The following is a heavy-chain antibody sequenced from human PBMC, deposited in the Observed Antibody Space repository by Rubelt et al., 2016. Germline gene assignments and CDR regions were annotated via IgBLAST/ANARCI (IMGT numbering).Heavy chain of an antibody. Sequence: QVQLQQWGAGLLKPSETLSLTCAVYGGSFSGYYWSWIRQPPGKGLEWIGEINHSGSTNYNPTLKSCVTISVDPSKNQFSLKLSSVTAADTAVDYCARGDYLSGFTQDYYYGMDVWGQGTTVTVSS. CDR3: ARGDYLSGFTQDYYYGMDV. CDR2: INHSGST. J-gene: IGHJ6*02. D-gene: IGHD4/OR15-4a*01. V-gene: IGHV4-34*01. CDR1: GGSFSGYY.